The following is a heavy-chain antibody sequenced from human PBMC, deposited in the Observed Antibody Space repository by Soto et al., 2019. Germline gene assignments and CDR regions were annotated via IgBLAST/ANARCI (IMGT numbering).Heavy chain of an antibody. D-gene: IGHD6-6*01. J-gene: IGHJ5*02. CDR1: GGSISSYY. CDR3: ARLEDSRYSSSSGFAP. Sequence: SETLSLTCSVSGGSISSYYWSWIRQPPGKGLEWIGYIYYSGSTNYNPSLKSRVTISVDTSKNQFSLKLSSVTAADTAVYYCARLEDSRYSSSSGFAPWGQETLATVSS. CDR2: IYYSGST. V-gene: IGHV4-59*08.